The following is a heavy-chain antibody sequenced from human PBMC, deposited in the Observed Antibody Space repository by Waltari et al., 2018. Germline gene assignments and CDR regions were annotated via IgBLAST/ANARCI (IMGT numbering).Heavy chain of an antibody. V-gene: IGHV1-3*01. CDR3: ARIMDRITIFGVVIRDDAFDI. D-gene: IGHD3-3*01. CDR2: INAGNGNT. CDR1: GYTFTSYA. J-gene: IGHJ3*02. Sequence: QVQLVQSGAEVKKPGASVKVSCKASGYTFTSYAMHWVRQAPGQRLEWMGWINAGNGNTKDSQKFQGRVTSTRDTSASTAYMELSSLRSEDTAVYYCARIMDRITIFGVVIRDDAFDIWGQGTMVTVSS.